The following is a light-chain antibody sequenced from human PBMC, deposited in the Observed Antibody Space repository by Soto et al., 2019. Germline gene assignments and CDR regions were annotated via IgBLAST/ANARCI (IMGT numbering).Light chain of an antibody. CDR3: QQYKNWPPYT. V-gene: IGKV3D-15*01. Sequence: VMTQSPVTLSVSPGERATLSCRASQSVSSKLAWYQQKPGQAPRLLIYGASTRATGTPARFSGSGSGTEFTLTVSSLQSEDFAVYYCQQYKNWPPYTFGQGTKLEIK. J-gene: IGKJ2*01. CDR1: QSVSSK. CDR2: GAS.